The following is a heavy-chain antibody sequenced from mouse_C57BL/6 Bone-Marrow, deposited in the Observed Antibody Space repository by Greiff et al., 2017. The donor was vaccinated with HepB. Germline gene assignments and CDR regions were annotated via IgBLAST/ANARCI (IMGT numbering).Heavy chain of an antibody. D-gene: IGHD2-3*01. J-gene: IGHJ3*01. Sequence: EVQGVESGPELVKPGDSVKISCKASGYSFTGYFMNWVMQSHGKSLEWIGRINPYNGDTFYNQKFKGKATLTVDKSSSTAHMELRSLTSEDSAVYYCARRGYYAWFAYWGQGTLVTVSA. CDR3: ARRGYYAWFAY. V-gene: IGHV1-20*01. CDR2: INPYNGDT. CDR1: GYSFTGYF.